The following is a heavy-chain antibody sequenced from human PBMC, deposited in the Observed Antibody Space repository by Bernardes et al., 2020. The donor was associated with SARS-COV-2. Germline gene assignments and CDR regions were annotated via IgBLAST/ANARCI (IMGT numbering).Heavy chain of an antibody. CDR1: GFTFSSYS. CDR2: ISSSSSYI. CDR3: ARDRYDFWSGYYGAYY. J-gene: IGHJ4*02. Sequence: GGSLRLSCAASGFTFSSYSMNWVRQAPGKGLEWVSSISSSSSYIYYADSVKGRFTISRDNAKNSLYLQMNSLRAEDTAVYYCARDRYDFWSGYYGAYYWGQGTLVTVSS. V-gene: IGHV3-21*01. D-gene: IGHD3-3*01.